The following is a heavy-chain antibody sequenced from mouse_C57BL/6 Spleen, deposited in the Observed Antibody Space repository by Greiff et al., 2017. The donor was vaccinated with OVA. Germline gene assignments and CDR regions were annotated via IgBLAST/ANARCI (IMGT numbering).Heavy chain of an antibody. D-gene: IGHD3-2*02. J-gene: IGHJ3*01. CDR3: ARGSSGYWFAY. CDR2: IYPSDSET. Sequence: VQLQQPGAELVRPGSSVKLSCKASGYTFTSYWMDWVKQRPGQGLEWIGNIYPSDSETHYNQKFKDKATLTVDKSSSTAYMQLSSLTSEDSAVYYCARGSSGYWFAYWGQGTLVTVSA. V-gene: IGHV1-61*01. CDR1: GYTFTSYW.